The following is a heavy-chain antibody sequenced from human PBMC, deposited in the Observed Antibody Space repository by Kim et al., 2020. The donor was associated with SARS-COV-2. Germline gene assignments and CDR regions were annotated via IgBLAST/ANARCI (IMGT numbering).Heavy chain of an antibody. CDR3: AKDIRWWLRDAFDI. CDR2: ISWNSGSI. J-gene: IGHJ3*02. Sequence: GGSLRLSCAASGFTFDDYAMHWVRQAPGKGLEWVSGISWNSGSIGYADSVKGRFTISRDNAKNSLYLQMNSLRAEDTALYYCAKDIRWWLRDAFDIWGQGTMVTVSS. CDR1: GFTFDDYA. V-gene: IGHV3-9*01. D-gene: IGHD2-15*01.